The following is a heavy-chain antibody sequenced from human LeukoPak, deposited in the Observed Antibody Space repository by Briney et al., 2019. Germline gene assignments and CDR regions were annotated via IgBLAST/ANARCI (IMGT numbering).Heavy chain of an antibody. CDR1: GDSISSRTYY. CDR3: AADVSSTFPNWIDP. CDR2: IWNSGST. Sequence: SENLSLTCSVSGDSISSRTYYWTWIRQYPEKGLEWIGYIWNSGSTNYNPSLKSRVTVSVDTSKNQFSLTLTSVTAADTALYYCAADVSSTFPNWIDPWGQGIPVIVSS. V-gene: IGHV4-31*03. J-gene: IGHJ5*02. D-gene: IGHD6-6*01.